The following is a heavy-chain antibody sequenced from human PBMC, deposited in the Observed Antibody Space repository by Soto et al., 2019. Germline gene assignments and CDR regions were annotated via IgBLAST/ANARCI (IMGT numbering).Heavy chain of an antibody. Sequence: ASVKVSCKASAYTFTGYDMHWVRRAPGQGLEWMGWINPNSGGTNYAQKFQGWVTMTRDTSISTAYMELSRLRSDDTAVYYCARGLFFNCTNVVCLMYYFDYWGQGTLVTVSS. CDR2: INPNSGGT. D-gene: IGHD2-8*01. CDR3: ARGLFFNCTNVVCLMYYFDY. CDR1: AYTFTGYD. J-gene: IGHJ4*02. V-gene: IGHV1-2*04.